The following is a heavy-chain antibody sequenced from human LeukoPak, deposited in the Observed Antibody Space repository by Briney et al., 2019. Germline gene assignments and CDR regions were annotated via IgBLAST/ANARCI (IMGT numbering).Heavy chain of an antibody. J-gene: IGHJ6*04. CDR3: AELGITMIGGV. V-gene: IGHV3-30*02. CDR1: RFSFSSYG. Sequence: GGSLRLSCAASRFSFSSYGMHWVRQAPGKGLEWVAYLQYDRTNVQYADSVRGRFTISRGNSKNILYLQMNSLRAEDTAVYYCAELGITMIGGVWGKGTTVTISS. CDR2: LQYDRTNV. D-gene: IGHD3-10*02.